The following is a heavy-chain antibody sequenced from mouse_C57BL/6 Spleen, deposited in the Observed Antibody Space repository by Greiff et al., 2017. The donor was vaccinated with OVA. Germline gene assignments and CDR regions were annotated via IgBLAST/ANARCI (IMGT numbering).Heavy chain of an antibody. D-gene: IGHD1-1*01. J-gene: IGHJ4*01. Sequence: QVQLQQPGAELVKPGASVKLSCKASGYTFTSYWMHWVKQRPGQGLEWIGMIHPNSGSTNYNEKFKSKATLTVDKSSSTAYMQLSSLTSEDSAVYYCARNYCGTPYAMDYWGQGTSVTVSS. V-gene: IGHV1-64*01. CDR1: GYTFTSYW. CDR3: ARNYCGTPYAMDY. CDR2: IHPNSGST.